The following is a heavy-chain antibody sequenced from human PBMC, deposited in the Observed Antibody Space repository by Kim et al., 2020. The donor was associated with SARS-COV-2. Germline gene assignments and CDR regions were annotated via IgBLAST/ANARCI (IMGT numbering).Heavy chain of an antibody. Sequence: KSRVTISVDTSKNQFSLKLSSVTAADTAVYYCARPRTRGYSYGMGAYFDYWGQGTLVTVSS. J-gene: IGHJ4*02. V-gene: IGHV4-39*01. D-gene: IGHD5-18*01. CDR3: ARPRTRGYSYGMGAYFDY.